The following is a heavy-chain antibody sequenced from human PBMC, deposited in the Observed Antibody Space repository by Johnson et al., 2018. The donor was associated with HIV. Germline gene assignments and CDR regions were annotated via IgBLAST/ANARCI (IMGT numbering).Heavy chain of an antibody. J-gene: IGHJ3*02. CDR1: GFTFSSYG. V-gene: IGHV3-30*03. Sequence: QVQLVESGGGVVQPGRSLRLSCAASGFTFSSYGMHWVRQAPGKGLEWVAVISYDGSNKYYADSVKGRFTISRDNSKNTLYLQMNSLRAEDTAVYYCASGLGIVGATRSASDIWGQGTMVTVSS. CDR3: ASGLGIVGATRSASDI. D-gene: IGHD1-26*01. CDR2: ISYDGSNK.